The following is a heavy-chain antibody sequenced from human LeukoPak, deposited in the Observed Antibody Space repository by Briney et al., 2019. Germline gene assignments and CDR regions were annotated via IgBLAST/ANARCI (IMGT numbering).Heavy chain of an antibody. CDR1: GFTFSSYE. CDR2: ISSSSSYI. CDR3: ARVNASGSYSNYFDY. J-gene: IGHJ4*02. V-gene: IGHV3-21*01. D-gene: IGHD1-26*01. Sequence: GGSLRLSCAASGFTFSSYEMNWVRQAPGKGLEWVSSISSSSSYIYYADSVKGRFTISRDNAKNSLYLQMNSLRAEDTAVYYCARVNASGSYSNYFDYWGQGTLVTVSS.